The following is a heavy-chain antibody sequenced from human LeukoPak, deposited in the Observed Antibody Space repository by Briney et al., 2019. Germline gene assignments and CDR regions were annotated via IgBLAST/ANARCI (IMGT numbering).Heavy chain of an antibody. J-gene: IGHJ4*02. D-gene: IGHD2-8*01. CDR3: ARGEFNGLDY. CDR1: GFTFSSYA. Sequence: GGSLRLSCAASGFTFSSYAMHWVRRAPGKGLEWVAVILNDGSNKYYADSVKGRFTISRDNSKNTLYLQMNSLRPEDTALYYCARGEFNGLDYWGQGTLVTVSS. V-gene: IGHV3-30-3*01. CDR2: ILNDGSNK.